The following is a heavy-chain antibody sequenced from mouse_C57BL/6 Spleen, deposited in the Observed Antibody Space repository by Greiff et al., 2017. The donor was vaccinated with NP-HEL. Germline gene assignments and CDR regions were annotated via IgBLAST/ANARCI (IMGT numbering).Heavy chain of an antibody. CDR1: GYTFTSYW. Sequence: QVQLQQPGAELVRPGTSVKLSCKASGYTFTSYWMHWVKQRPGQGLEWIGVIDPSDSYTNYNQKFKGKATLTVDTSSSTAYMQLSSLTSEDSAVYYCARGDGERGFYFDYWGQGTTLTVSS. D-gene: IGHD3-3*01. CDR2: IDPSDSYT. CDR3: ARGDGERGFYFDY. J-gene: IGHJ2*01. V-gene: IGHV1-59*01.